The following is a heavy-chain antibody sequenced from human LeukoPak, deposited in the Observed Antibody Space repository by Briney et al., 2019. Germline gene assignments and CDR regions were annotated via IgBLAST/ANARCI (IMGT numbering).Heavy chain of an antibody. CDR2: IYYSGTT. CDR3: VRQYYDILTGYSDLFDI. Sequence: SETLSLTCTVSGGSISSPSYYWGWLRQSPGKGLEWIGSIYYSGTTQDNPSLMSRVTISVDTSKNQFSLKLTSVTAADTSVYYCVRQYYDILTGYSDLFDIWGPGTKVIVSS. V-gene: IGHV4-39*01. CDR1: GGSISSPSYY. J-gene: IGHJ3*02. D-gene: IGHD3-9*01.